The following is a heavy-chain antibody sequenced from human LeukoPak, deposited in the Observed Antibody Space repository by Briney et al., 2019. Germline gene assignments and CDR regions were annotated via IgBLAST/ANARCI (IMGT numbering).Heavy chain of an antibody. CDR1: GYSISSGYY. Sequence: KPSETLSLTCTVSGYSISSGYYWGWVRQPPGKGLEWIGSIYTSGSTNYNPSLKSRVTISVDTSKNQFSLKLSSVTAADTAVYYCARERPYDILTGYYNPWFDYWGQGTLVTVSS. J-gene: IGHJ4*02. CDR3: ARERPYDILTGYYNPWFDY. D-gene: IGHD3-9*01. V-gene: IGHV4-38-2*02. CDR2: IYTSGST.